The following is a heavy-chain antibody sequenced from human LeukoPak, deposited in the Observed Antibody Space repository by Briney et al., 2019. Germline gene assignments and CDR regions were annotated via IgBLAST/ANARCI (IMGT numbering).Heavy chain of an antibody. CDR3: ARDERATTAGGYYYYGMDV. V-gene: IGHV1-2*02. Sequence: ASVKVSCKASGGTFSSYAISWVRQAPGQGLEWMGWINPNSGGTKYAQKFQGRVTMTRDTSISTAYMELSRLRSDDTAVYYCARDERATTAGGYYYYGMDVWGQGTTVTVSS. J-gene: IGHJ6*02. CDR2: INPNSGGT. CDR1: GGTFSSYA. D-gene: IGHD4-17*01.